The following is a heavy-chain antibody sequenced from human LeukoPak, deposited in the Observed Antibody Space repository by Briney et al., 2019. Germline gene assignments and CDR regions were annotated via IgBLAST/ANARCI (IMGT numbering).Heavy chain of an antibody. V-gene: IGHV3-23*01. D-gene: IGHD6-19*01. CDR2: ISGSGGST. CDR3: AKDRSGYSSFWFDP. J-gene: IGHJ5*02. CDR1: GFTFSSYA. Sequence: PGGSLRLSCAASGFTFSSYAMSWVRQAPGKGLEWVSAISGSGGSTYYADSVKGRLTISRDNSKNTLYLQMNSLRVEDTAVYYCAKDRSGYSSFWFDPWGQGTLVTVSS.